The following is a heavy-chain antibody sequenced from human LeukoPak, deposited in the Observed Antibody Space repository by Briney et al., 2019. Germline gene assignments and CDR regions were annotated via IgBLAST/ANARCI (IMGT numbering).Heavy chain of an antibody. D-gene: IGHD6-6*01. CDR1: GFTFSSYW. Sequence: GGSLRLSCAASGFTFSSYWMSWVRQAPGKGLEWVANIKQDGSEKYYVDSVKGRFTISRDNAKNSLYLQMNGLRAEDTAVYYCARGRRRGTARSHYYYYMDVWGKGTTVTVSS. J-gene: IGHJ6*03. CDR3: ARGRRRGTARSHYYYYMDV. CDR2: IKQDGSEK. V-gene: IGHV3-7*01.